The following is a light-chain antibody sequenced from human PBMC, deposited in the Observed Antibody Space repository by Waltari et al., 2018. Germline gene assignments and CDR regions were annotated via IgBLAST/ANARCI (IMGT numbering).Light chain of an antibody. CDR3: AAWDDSLSGRV. CDR1: RSNIGSNY. Sequence: QSVLTQPPSASGTPGQRVTISCSGSRSNIGSNYVYWYQQVPGTDPKLLIYRNNQRPSGVPGRFSGSKSGTSASLAISGLRSEDEVDYYCAAWDDSLSGRVFGGGTKVTVL. V-gene: IGLV1-47*01. J-gene: IGLJ3*02. CDR2: RNN.